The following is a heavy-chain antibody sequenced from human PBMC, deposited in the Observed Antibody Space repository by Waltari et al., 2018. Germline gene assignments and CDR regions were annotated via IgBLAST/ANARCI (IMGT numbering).Heavy chain of an antibody. Sequence: QVQLVQSGAEVKKPGSSVKVSCKASVGTFSSYAISWVRQAPGQGLEWMGGIIPILGTANYAQKFQGRVTITTDESTSTAYMELSSLRSEDTAVYYCARGGDSSGYYYMVDYWGQGTLVTVSS. V-gene: IGHV1-69*05. CDR3: ARGGDSSGYYYMVDY. J-gene: IGHJ4*02. D-gene: IGHD3-22*01. CDR2: IIPILGTA. CDR1: VGTFSSYA.